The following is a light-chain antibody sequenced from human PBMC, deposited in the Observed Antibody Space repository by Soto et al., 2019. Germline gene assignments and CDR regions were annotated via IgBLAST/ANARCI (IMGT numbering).Light chain of an antibody. Sequence: SEMTTSTNSLSTSXGQTITSTCRASQSIYNYLNWYQQKPGKAPKFLIYAASSLQSGVPSRFSGSASGTDFTLTITSLQPEDFATYYCQQSYSTPLTFGGGTKVDIK. V-gene: IGKV1-39*01. J-gene: IGKJ4*01. CDR3: QQSYSTPLT. CDR2: AAS. CDR1: QSIYNY.